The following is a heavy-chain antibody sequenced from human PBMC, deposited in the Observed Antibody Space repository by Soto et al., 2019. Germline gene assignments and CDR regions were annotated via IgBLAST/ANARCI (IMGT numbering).Heavy chain of an antibody. J-gene: IGHJ4*02. CDR2: IWYDGSNK. D-gene: IGHD6-19*01. V-gene: IGHV3-33*01. CDR3: ARGGTQWLVHDY. Sequence: PGGSLRLSCAATGFTFSSYGMHWVRQAPGKGLEWVAVIWYDGSNKYHADSVKGRFTISRDNSKNTVYLQMNSLRAEDTAVYYCARGGTQWLVHDYWGQGT. CDR1: GFTFSSYG.